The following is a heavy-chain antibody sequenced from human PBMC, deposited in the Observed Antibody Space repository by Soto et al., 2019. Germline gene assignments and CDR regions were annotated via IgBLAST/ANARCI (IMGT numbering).Heavy chain of an antibody. CDR3: AKRRLRVALGRRDFGMDV. V-gene: IGHV3-23*01. CDR2: ISGSGGST. D-gene: IGHD3-3*01. CDR1: GFTFSSYA. Sequence: PGGSLRLSCAASGFTFSSYAMSWVRQAPGKGLEWVSAISGSGGSTYYADSVKGRFTISRDNSKNTLYLQMNSLRAEDTALYYCAKRRLRVALGRRDFGMDVWGQGTTVTVSS. J-gene: IGHJ6*02.